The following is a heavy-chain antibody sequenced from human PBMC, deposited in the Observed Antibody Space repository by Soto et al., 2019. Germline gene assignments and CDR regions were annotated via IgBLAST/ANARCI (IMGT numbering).Heavy chain of an antibody. D-gene: IGHD5-12*01. Sequence: QITLKESGPQLVKPTQSLTLTCTFSGFSLSTSGVGVGWIRQPPGKALEWLAVIYWDDDKRYSPSLTSQLTTTKATSKTQVVLTMTNMDPVDTGTYYYAHRAHGGHSGYWGQGTLVTVSS. V-gene: IGHV2-5*02. CDR3: AHRAHGGHSGY. CDR2: IYWDDDK. J-gene: IGHJ4*02. CDR1: GFSLSTSGVG.